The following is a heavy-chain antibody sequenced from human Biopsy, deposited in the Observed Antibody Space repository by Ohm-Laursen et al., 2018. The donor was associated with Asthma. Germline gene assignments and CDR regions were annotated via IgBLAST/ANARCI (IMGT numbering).Heavy chain of an antibody. CDR1: GFSLRTPGVG. V-gene: IGHV2-5*02. J-gene: IGHJ5*02. CDR2: IYLDDYN. CDR3: ALSQDSGFDDHSPSWFDP. D-gene: IGHD3-9*01. Sequence: IQTLTLTCSFSGFSLRTPGVGVGWIRQSPVKALEWLALIYLDDYNLFRPSLKRRLTITKDPSKNQVVLTMTKMDPVDSGTYYCALSQDSGFDDHSPSWFDPWGQGTLVTVSS.